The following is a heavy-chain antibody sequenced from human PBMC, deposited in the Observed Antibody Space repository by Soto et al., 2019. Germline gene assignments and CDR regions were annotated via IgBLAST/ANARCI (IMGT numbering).Heavy chain of an antibody. CDR3: ARDGSSWPRGWFDP. CDR1: GFTFSSYA. CDR2: ISYDGSDK. V-gene: IGHV3-30-3*01. Sequence: QVQLVESGGGVVQPGRSLRLSCAASGFTFSSYAMHWVRQAPGKGLEWVAVISYDGSDKYYAELVKGRFTISRDISKNTLFLQMNSLRAEDTAVYYCARDGSSWPRGWFDPWGQGTLVTVSS. J-gene: IGHJ5*02. D-gene: IGHD6-13*01.